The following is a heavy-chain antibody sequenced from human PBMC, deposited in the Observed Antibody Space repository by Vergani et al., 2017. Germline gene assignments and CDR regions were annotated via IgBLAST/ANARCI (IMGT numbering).Heavy chain of an antibody. D-gene: IGHD2-15*01. CDR2: IIPIFGTA. CDR3: AIDGSSYWYVTSLDFDC. J-gene: IGHJ4*02. V-gene: IGHV1-69*13. CDR1: GGTFSSYA. Sequence: QVQLVQSGAEVKKPGSSVKVSCKASGGTFSSYAISWVRQAPGQGLEWMGRIIPIFGTANYAPKFQGRVTITADESTSTAYMELSSLRSEDTAVYYSAIDGSSYWYVTSLDFDCWSQGTLVTVSS.